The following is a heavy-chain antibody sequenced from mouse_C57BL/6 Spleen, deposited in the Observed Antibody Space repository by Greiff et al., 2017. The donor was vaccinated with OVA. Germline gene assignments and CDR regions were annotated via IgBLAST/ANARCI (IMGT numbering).Heavy chain of an antibody. J-gene: IGHJ3*01. D-gene: IGHD1-1*01. V-gene: IGHV1-69*01. CDR1: GYTFTSYW. Sequence: QVQLKQPGAELVMPGASVKLSCKASGYTFTSYWMHWVKQRPGQGLEWIGEIDPSDSYTNYNQKFKGKSTLTVDKSSSTAYMQLSSLTSEDSAVYYCASPYYYGSRGWFAYWGQGTLVTVSA. CDR2: IDPSDSYT. CDR3: ASPYYYGSRGWFAY.